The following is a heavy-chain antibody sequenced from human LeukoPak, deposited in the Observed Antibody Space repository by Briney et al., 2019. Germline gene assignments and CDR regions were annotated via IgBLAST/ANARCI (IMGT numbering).Heavy chain of an antibody. D-gene: IGHD2/OR15-2a*01. CDR1: GFTFGTYG. J-gene: IGHJ3*01. V-gene: IGHV3-30*18. Sequence: GGSLRLSCAASGFTFGTYGMYWVRQTPGKGLEWMAVISDDGKNKDYADSVKGRFAISRDDSKNMLYLHMDSLRADDTAVYYRAKGTYKSILLQGIAFDVWGQGTRVT. CDR3: AKGTYKSILLQGIAFDV. CDR2: ISDDGKNK.